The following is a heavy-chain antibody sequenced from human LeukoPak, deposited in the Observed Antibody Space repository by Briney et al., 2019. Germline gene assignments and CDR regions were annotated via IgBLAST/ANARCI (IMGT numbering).Heavy chain of an antibody. CDR1: GGTFSNYA. CDR3: ATYCSSTSCYIWGYYSDY. V-gene: IGHV1-69*01. J-gene: IGHJ4*02. Sequence: SVKVSCKASGGTFSNYAISWVRQAPGRGLEWMGGIIPISGTANYAQKLQDRVTITADASTSTAYMELSSLRSEDTAVYYCATYCSSTSCYIWGYYSDYWGQGTLVTVSS. D-gene: IGHD2-2*01. CDR2: IIPISGTA.